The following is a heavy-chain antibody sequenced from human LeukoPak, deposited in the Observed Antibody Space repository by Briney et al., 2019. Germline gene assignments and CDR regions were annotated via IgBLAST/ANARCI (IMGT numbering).Heavy chain of an antibody. D-gene: IGHD2-15*01. Sequence: PSETLSLTCAVYGGSFSGYYWSWIRQPPGKGLEWIGEINHSGSTNYNPSLKSRVTISVDTSKNQLSLKLSSVTAADTAVYYCARRKWWHLNWGQGTLVTVSS. CDR3: ARRKWWHLN. CDR2: INHSGST. CDR1: GGSFSGYY. J-gene: IGHJ4*02. V-gene: IGHV4-34*01.